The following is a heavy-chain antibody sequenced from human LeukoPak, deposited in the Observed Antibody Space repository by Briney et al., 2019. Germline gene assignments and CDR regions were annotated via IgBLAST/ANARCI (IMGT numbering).Heavy chain of an antibody. V-gene: IGHV1-46*01. D-gene: IGHD3-22*01. J-gene: IGHJ4*02. CDR2: INPSGGSA. CDR3: ARDRLGTMILGY. Sequence: ASVKVSCKASGYTFTSYYMHWVRQAPGQGLEWMGIINPSGGSASYAQKFQGRVTMTRDTSTSTVYMELSSLRSEDTAVYYCARDRLGTMILGYWGQGTLVTVSS. CDR1: GYTFTSYY.